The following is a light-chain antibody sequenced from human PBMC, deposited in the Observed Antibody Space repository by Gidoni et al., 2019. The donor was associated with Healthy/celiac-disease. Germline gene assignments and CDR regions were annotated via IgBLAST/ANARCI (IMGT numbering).Light chain of an antibody. V-gene: IGLV1-47*02. CDR1: SSNIGSNY. CDR3: AAWDDSLSGFYV. CDR2: SNN. Sequence: QSVLTQPPSPSGTPGQRVTISCSGSSSNIGSNYVYWYQRPPGTAPKLLIYSNNQRPSGVPDRFSGSKSGTSASLAISGLRSEDEADYYCAAWDDSLSGFYVFGTGTKVTVL. J-gene: IGLJ1*01.